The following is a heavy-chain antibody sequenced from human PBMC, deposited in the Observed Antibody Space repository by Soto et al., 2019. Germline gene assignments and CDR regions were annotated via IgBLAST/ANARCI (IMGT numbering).Heavy chain of an antibody. CDR3: ARETPSIVARAYYYYMDV. J-gene: IGHJ6*03. CDR2: IYYSGST. CDR1: GGSISSYY. Sequence: SETLSLTCTVSGGSISSYYWSWIRQPPGKGLEWIGYIYYSGSTNYNPSLKSRVTISVDTSKNQFSLKLSSVTAADTAVYYCARETPSIVARAYYYYMDVWGKGTTVTVSS. D-gene: IGHD5-12*01. V-gene: IGHV4-59*01.